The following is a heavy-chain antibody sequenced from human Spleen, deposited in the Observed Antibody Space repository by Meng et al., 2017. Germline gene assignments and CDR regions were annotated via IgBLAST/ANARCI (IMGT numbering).Heavy chain of an antibody. CDR1: GGSISSGGYY. D-gene: IGHD3-16*01. Sequence: QVQLQEQGPGLVKPSQTLPLTCTGPGGSISSGGYYWSWIRQHPGKGLEWIGYIYYSGSTYYNPSLKSLVTISLDTSKNQFSLKLRSVTAADTAFYYCAGGKDLGNWFDPWGQGTLVTVS. CDR2: IYYSGST. CDR3: AGGKDLGNWFDP. J-gene: IGHJ5*02. V-gene: IGHV4-31*01.